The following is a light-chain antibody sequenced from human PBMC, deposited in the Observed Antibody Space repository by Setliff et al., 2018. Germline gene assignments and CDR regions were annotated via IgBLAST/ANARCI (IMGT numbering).Light chain of an antibody. CDR2: DVS. V-gene: IGLV2-14*01. Sequence: QSVLIQPASVSGSPGQSITISCTGTSSDVGGYNYVSWYQQHPGKAPKLMIYDVSKRPSGVSNRFSGSKSGNTASLTISGLQAEDEADYYCSSYTSSSTWVFGTGTKVTVL. CDR1: SSDVGGYNY. J-gene: IGLJ1*01. CDR3: SSYTSSSTWV.